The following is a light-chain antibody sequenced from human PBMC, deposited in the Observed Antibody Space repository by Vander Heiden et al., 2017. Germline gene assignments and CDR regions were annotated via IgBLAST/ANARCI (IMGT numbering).Light chain of an antibody. J-gene: IGKJ1*01. CDR1: HSSSSY. V-gene: IGKV1-39*01. Sequence: IQMTHSLSSLSASVGDRVTITCRASHSSSSYLNWYQQRPGKAPELLIYAAASLQSGVPSRFSGSGSGTDFTLTISSLQPEEFATYYCQQSYTTPRTFGQGTKVEIK. CDR3: QQSYTTPRT. CDR2: AAA.